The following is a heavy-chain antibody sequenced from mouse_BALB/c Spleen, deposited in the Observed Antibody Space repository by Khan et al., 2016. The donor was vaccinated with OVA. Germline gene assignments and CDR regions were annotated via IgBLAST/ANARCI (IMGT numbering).Heavy chain of an antibody. CDR1: GYSITSDYA. D-gene: IGHD1-1*01. Sequence: EVKLEESGPGLVKPSQSLSLTCTVTGYSITSDYAWNWIRQFPGNKLEWMGYISSSGSTNYNPALNSRISITRDTSKNQFFLQLNSVTTEDTATYYCARDCSRSNYAMDYWGQGTSVTVSS. V-gene: IGHV3-2*02. CDR2: ISSSGST. CDR3: ARDCSRSNYAMDY. J-gene: IGHJ4*01.